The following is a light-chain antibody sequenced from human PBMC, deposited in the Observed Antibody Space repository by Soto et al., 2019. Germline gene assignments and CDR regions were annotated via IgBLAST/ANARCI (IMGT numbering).Light chain of an antibody. J-gene: IGLJ1*01. CDR2: EVS. V-gene: IGLV2-14*01. Sequence: QSALTQPASVSGSPGQSITISCTGTNSDVGAFNFVFWYQQHPGKAPKLIIYEVSNRPSGVSNRFSCSKSGNTASLTISGLQAEDEADYYCTSYTSTSHYVFGTGTKVTVL. CDR3: TSYTSTSHYV. CDR1: NSDVGAFNF.